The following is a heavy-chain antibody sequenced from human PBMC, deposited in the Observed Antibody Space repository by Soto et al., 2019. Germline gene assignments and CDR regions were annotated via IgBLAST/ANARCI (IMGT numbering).Heavy chain of an antibody. CDR3: VRDQGAFYDSSDWSFHY. J-gene: IGHJ4*02. Sequence: SETLSLTCTVSGGSISSGDHYWSWIRQPPGKGLEWIGYIHYSGRTYHNPSLKSRVTVSVDTSKNQFSLKLGSLTAADTAVYYCVRDQGAFYDSSDWSFHYWGQGILVTVSS. V-gene: IGHV4-30-4*01. D-gene: IGHD3-22*01. CDR2: IHYSGRT. CDR1: GGSISSGDHY.